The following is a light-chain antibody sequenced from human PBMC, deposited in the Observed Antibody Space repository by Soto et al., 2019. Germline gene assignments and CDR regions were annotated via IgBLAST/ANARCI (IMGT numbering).Light chain of an antibody. J-gene: IGKJ1*01. V-gene: IGKV3-20*01. CDR2: GAS. Sequence: EIVMTQSPDTLPVSPGESGTISWLASQSVQSDLAWYQQKPGQPPRLLLYGASTRATGVPDRFSASGSGTDFTLTISRLEPEDFAVYYCQQYGGSSWTFGQGTKVDIK. CDR1: QSVQSD. CDR3: QQYGGSSWT.